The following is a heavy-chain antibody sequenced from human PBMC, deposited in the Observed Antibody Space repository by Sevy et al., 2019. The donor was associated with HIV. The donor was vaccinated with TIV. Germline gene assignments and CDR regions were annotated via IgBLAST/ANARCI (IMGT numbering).Heavy chain of an antibody. D-gene: IGHD2-15*01. J-gene: IGHJ5*02. CDR3: AREEAPNRNIRYCSGDNCFYNSFDP. CDR1: GFTFNFYG. Sequence: GGSLRLSCAASGFTFNFYGMHWVRQAPGKGLEWVALISYDGNLKYYADSAKGRFTISRDNSENSLYLQMNSLRPEDTAVYYCAREEAPNRNIRYCSGDNCFYNSFDPWGQGTLVTVSS. V-gene: IGHV3-30*03. CDR2: ISYDGNLK.